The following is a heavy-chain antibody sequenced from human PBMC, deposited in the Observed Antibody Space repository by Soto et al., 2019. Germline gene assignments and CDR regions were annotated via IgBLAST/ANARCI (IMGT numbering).Heavy chain of an antibody. D-gene: IGHD6-13*01. CDR1: GYTFTSYG. V-gene: IGHV1-18*04. CDR2: ISAYNCNT. J-gene: IGHJ5*02. Sequence: QVKLVQSGAEVKKPGASVNVSCKASGYTFTSYGISWVRQAPGQGLEWMGWISAYNCNTNYAQKLQGRVTMTTDTTTSTAYMELRSQRSDDTAVYYCARDKSLSIAAAGTWFDPWGQGTLVTVSS. CDR3: ARDKSLSIAAAGTWFDP.